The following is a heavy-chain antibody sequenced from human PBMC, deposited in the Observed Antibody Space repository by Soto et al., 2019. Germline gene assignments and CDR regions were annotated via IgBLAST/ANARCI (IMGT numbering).Heavy chain of an antibody. Sequence: EVQLVESGGGLVQPGGSLRLSCAASGFTFSDYEMNWVRQAPGKGLEWVSYIATSGTGIFYAESVKGRFTVSRDDAKNSLYLQMNSLRAEDTAVYYCARDLHKKDDIVVVVAATPVAFDIWGQGTMVTVSS. J-gene: IGHJ3*02. D-gene: IGHD2-15*01. CDR3: ARDLHKKDDIVVVVAATPVAFDI. V-gene: IGHV3-48*03. CDR2: IATSGTGI. CDR1: GFTFSDYE.